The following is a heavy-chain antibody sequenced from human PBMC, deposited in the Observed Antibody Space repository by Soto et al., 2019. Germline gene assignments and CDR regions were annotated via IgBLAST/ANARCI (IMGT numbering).Heavy chain of an antibody. Sequence: GGSLRLSCAASGFIFSTYAIHWVRQAPGKGPEWVAVISHDGSNKYHTDSVRGRFTISRDNSKNTVYLQMNSLRVEDTAVFYCARDAPRKGAMVRGGPHYGMDVWGQGTTVTVSS. CDR2: ISHDGSNK. CDR3: ARDAPRKGAMVRGGPHYGMDV. J-gene: IGHJ6*02. V-gene: IGHV3-30-3*01. D-gene: IGHD3-10*01. CDR1: GFIFSTYA.